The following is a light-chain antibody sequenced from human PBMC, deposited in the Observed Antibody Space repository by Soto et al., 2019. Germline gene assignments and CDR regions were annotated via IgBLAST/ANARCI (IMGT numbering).Light chain of an antibody. CDR1: QGISSY. Sequence: AIRMTQSPSSLSASTGDRVTITCRASQGISSYLAWYQQKPGGAPKLLISATSTLQTGVPSRFSGSGSGTGFTLTISCLQSEDFATYYCQQYYSYPRTFGQGTKVDIK. CDR2: ATS. J-gene: IGKJ2*01. V-gene: IGKV1-8*01. CDR3: QQYYSYPRT.